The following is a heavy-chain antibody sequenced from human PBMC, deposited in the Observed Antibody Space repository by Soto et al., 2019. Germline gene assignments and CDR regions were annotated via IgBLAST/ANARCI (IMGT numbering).Heavy chain of an antibody. V-gene: IGHV3-30*18. Sequence: QVQLVESGGGVVQPGRSLRLSCAASGFTFSSYGMHWVRQAPGKGLEWVAVISYDGSNKYYADSVKGRFTISRDNSKNTLYLQMNSLRAEDTAVYYSAKDDRARTVPRTGYYFDYWGQGTLVTVSS. CDR2: ISYDGSNK. CDR1: GFTFSSYG. D-gene: IGHD2-2*01. J-gene: IGHJ4*02. CDR3: AKDDRARTVPRTGYYFDY.